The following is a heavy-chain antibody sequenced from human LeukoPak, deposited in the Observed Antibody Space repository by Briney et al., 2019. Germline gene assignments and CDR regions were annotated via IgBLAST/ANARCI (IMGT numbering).Heavy chain of an antibody. D-gene: IGHD6-13*01. CDR3: ARGRVSSSSWYSTYYYYFYMDV. V-gene: IGHV4-59*01. CDR1: GGSISSYY. Sequence: SETLSLTCTVSGGSISSYYWSWIRQPPGKVLEWIGYIYYSGSTNYNPSLKSRVTISVDTSKNQFSLKLSSVTAADTAVYFCARGRVSSSSWYSTYYYYFYMDVWGKGTTVTVSS. CDR2: IYYSGST. J-gene: IGHJ6*03.